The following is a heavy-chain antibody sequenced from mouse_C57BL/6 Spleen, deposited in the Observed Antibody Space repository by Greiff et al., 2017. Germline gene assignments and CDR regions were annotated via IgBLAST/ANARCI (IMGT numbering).Heavy chain of an antibody. CDR1: GYSFTDYN. CDR3: ARWLDSSGYYFDY. Sequence: VQLKESGPELVKPGPSVKISCKASGYSFTDYNMNWVKQSNGKSLEWIGVINPNYGTTSYNQKFKGKATLTVDQSSSTAYMQLNSLTSEDTAVXYCARWLDSSGYYFDYWGQGTTLTVSS. V-gene: IGHV1-39*01. J-gene: IGHJ2*01. CDR2: INPNYGTT. D-gene: IGHD3-2*02.